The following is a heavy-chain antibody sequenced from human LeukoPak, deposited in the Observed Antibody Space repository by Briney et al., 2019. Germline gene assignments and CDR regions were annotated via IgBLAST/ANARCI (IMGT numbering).Heavy chain of an antibody. V-gene: IGHV4-39*07. CDR2: IYYSGST. Sequence: KPSETLSLTCTVPGGSISTSNYYWGWIRQPPGKGLEWIGSIYYSGSTYYNPSLKSRVTISIDTSKNQFSLKLSSVTAADTAVYYCAREGWELHDAFDIWGQGTMVTVSS. J-gene: IGHJ3*02. CDR1: GGSISTSNYY. D-gene: IGHD2-15*01. CDR3: AREGWELHDAFDI.